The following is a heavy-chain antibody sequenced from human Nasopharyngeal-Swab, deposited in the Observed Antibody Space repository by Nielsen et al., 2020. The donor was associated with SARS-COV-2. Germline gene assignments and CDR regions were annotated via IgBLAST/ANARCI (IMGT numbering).Heavy chain of an antibody. CDR3: ASHGDSYPSA. CDR1: GFTFSSYA. V-gene: IGHV3-23*01. CDR2: ISGSGGST. D-gene: IGHD5-18*01. Sequence: GESLTISCAASGFTFSSYAMSWVRQAPGKGLAWVSAISGSGGSTYYADSVKGRFTISRDNSKNMLYLQMNSLRAEDTAVYYCASHGDSYPSAWGQGTLVTVSS. J-gene: IGHJ5*02.